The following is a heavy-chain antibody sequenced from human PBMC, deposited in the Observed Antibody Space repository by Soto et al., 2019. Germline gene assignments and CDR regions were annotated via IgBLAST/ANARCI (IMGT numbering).Heavy chain of an antibody. CDR2: ISSSGSTI. J-gene: IGHJ4*02. V-gene: IGHV3-11*01. CDR1: GFTFSDYY. CDR3: ARSDRASGYYNVEFDY. Sequence: SLRLSCAASGFTFSDYYMSWIRQAPGEGLEWVSYISSSGSTIYYADSVKGRFTISRDNAKNSLYLQMNSLRAEDTAVYYCARSDRASGYYNVEFDYWGQGTLVTVSS. D-gene: IGHD3-3*01.